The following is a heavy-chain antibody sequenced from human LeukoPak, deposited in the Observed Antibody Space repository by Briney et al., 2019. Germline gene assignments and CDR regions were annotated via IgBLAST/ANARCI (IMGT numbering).Heavy chain of an antibody. CDR2: INPNSGGT. D-gene: IGHD2-2*02. V-gene: IGHV1-2*02. CDR1: GYTFTGYY. Sequence: SVKVSCKASGYTFTGYYMHWVRQAPGQGLEWMGWINPNSGGTNYAQTFQGRVTMTRDTSISTAYMELSSLRADDTAVYYCARRYCSSTNCYTPGFDPWGQGTLVTVSS. J-gene: IGHJ5*02. CDR3: ARRYCSSTNCYTPGFDP.